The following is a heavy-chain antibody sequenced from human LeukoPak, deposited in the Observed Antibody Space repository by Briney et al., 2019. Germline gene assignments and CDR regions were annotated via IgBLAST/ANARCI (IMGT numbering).Heavy chain of an antibody. CDR3: ATAYSSSWLPIDY. J-gene: IGHJ4*02. V-gene: IGHV1-2*02. CDR1: GYTFTGYY. Sequence: ASVKVSCKASGYTFTGYYMRRVRQAPGQGLEWMGWINPNSGGTNYAQKFQGRVTMTRDTSISTAYMELSRLRSDDTAVYYCATAYSSSWLPIDYWGQGTLVTVSS. D-gene: IGHD6-13*01. CDR2: INPNSGGT.